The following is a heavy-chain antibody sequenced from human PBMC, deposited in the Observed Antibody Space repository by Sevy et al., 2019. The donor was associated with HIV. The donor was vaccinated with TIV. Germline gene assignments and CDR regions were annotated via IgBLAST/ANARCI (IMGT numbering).Heavy chain of an antibody. J-gene: IGHJ4*02. CDR2: SNTKTGNP. CDR1: GYTFTTQV. Sequence: SSVKVSFRTSGYTFTTQVINWVRQAPGQGLEGMGWSNTKTGNPTYAQGFTGWIVFSMDTSVNTAYLQINNLKTADTGVYSCARSPYDESREAVRGFAYWGQGTLVTVSS. CDR3: ARSPYDESREAVRGFAY. V-gene: IGHV7-4-1*02. D-gene: IGHD3-22*01.